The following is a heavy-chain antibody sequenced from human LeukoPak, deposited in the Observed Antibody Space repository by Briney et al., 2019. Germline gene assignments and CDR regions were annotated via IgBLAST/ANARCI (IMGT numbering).Heavy chain of an antibody. Sequence: SETLSLTCAVYGGSFSGYYWSWIRQPPGKGLEWIGEINHSGSTNYNPSLKSRVTISVDTSKNQFSLKLSSVTAADTAVYYCATRRKARAFDIWGQGTMVTVSS. J-gene: IGHJ3*02. CDR2: INHSGST. CDR3: ATRRKARAFDI. V-gene: IGHV4-34*01. CDR1: GGSFSGYY. D-gene: IGHD1-26*01.